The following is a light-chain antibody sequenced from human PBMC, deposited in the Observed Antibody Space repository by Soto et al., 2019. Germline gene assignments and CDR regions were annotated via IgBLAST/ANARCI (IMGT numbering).Light chain of an antibody. V-gene: IGKV2-28*01. J-gene: IGKJ5*01. CDR1: QSLLHSNGYNY. CDR2: LAS. Sequence: DVVMTQSPLSLPVTPGEPVSISCWSSQSLLHSNGYNYLDWYLQKPGQSPQLLIYLASNRASGVPDRFSGSGSGTDFTLKISRVEAEDVGVYYCMQALQTLTITFGQGTRLEIK. CDR3: MQALQTLTIT.